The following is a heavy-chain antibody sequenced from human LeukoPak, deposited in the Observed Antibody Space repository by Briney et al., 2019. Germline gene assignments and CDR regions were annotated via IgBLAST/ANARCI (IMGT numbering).Heavy chain of an antibody. CDR3: ARDMRSAAMDSYYYYYGMDV. Sequence: GGSLRLSCAASGFTFSSYSMNWVRQAPGKGLEWVSSISSSSSYIYYADSVKGRFTISRDNAKNSLYLQMNSLRAEDTAVYYCARDMRSAAMDSYYYYYGMDVWGQGTTVTVSS. D-gene: IGHD2-2*01. CDR2: ISSSSSYI. V-gene: IGHV3-21*01. J-gene: IGHJ6*02. CDR1: GFTFSSYS.